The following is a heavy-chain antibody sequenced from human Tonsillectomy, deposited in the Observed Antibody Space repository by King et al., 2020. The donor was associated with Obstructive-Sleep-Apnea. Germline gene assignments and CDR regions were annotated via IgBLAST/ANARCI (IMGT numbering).Heavy chain of an antibody. D-gene: IGHD3-10*01. Sequence: VQLQESGPGLVKPSQTLSLTCTVSGGSISSGGYYWSWIRQHPGKGLEWIGYIYYSGSTYYNPSLKSRVTISVDTSKNQFSLKLSSVTAADTAVYYCAGEGASTAMVRGVMGYWGQGTLVTVSS. CDR3: AGEGASTAMVRGVMGY. CDR1: GGSISSGGYY. V-gene: IGHV4-31*03. J-gene: IGHJ4*02. CDR2: IYYSGST.